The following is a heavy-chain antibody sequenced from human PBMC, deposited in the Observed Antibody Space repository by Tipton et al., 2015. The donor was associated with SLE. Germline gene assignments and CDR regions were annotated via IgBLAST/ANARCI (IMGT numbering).Heavy chain of an antibody. CDR1: GGSTNDYH. Sequence: TLSLTCAVSGGSTNDYHWSWIRQSPGRGLEWIGYISYSGTTNYSPSLKSRVTMSIDTSKNQVSLKLSSVTATDTAIYYCARHMGVAHYYGMDVWGQGTTVTVSS. V-gene: IGHV4-59*08. J-gene: IGHJ6*02. CDR3: ARHMGVAHYYGMDV. D-gene: IGHD3-16*01. CDR2: ISYSGTT.